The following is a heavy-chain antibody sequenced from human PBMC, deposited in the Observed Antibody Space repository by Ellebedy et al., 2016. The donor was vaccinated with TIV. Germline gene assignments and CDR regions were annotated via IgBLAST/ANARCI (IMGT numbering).Heavy chain of an antibody. CDR2: MNPKTNNT. CDR1: GYTFTNYA. Sequence: AASVKVSCKASGYTFTNYAIHWVRQASGQGLEWMGWMNPKTNNTVYAQKFQGRVTMTRNTPINTAYLALTSLKFDDTAVYFCTTGVTMGENRFFDPWGQGTLVIVSS. J-gene: IGHJ5*02. CDR3: TTGVTMGENRFFDP. D-gene: IGHD2-21*02. V-gene: IGHV1-8*01.